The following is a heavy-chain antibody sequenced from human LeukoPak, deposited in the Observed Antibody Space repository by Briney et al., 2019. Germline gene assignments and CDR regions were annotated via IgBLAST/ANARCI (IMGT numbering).Heavy chain of an antibody. CDR1: GFTFSSDS. J-gene: IGHJ1*01. V-gene: IGHV3-21*01. CDR2: ISSSSSHI. CDR3: ARDLGRDGYSSEYFQH. Sequence: KPGGSLRLSCAASGFTFSSDSMNCVRQAPGKGLEWVSSISSSSSHIYYADSVKGRFTISRDNAKNSLYLQMNSLRAEDTAVYYCARDLGRDGYSSEYFQHWGQGTLVTVSS. D-gene: IGHD5-24*01.